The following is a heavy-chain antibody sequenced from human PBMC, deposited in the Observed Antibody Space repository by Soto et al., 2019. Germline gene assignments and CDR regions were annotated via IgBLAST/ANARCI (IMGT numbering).Heavy chain of an antibody. D-gene: IGHD2-15*01. V-gene: IGHV3-30-3*01. J-gene: IGHJ4*02. CDR2: ITYNGTSE. CDR1: GFTFSSHA. Sequence: QVQLLESGGGVVKPGRSLRLSCAASGFTFSSHAMHWVRQAPGKGLEWVAHITYNGTSENYPSSVKGRFTILRDNSKNIVYMQMNTLRSEDTAVDYCVADLVHRWYVDWGQGTLVTVSS. CDR3: VADLVHRWYVD.